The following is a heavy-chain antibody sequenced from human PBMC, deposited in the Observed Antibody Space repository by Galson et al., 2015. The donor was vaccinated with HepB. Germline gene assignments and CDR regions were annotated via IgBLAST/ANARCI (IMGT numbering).Heavy chain of an antibody. V-gene: IGHV3-7*03. CDR3: SRGGRWLDY. CDR2: IKPDGTEQ. Sequence: SLRLSCAPSGFTFSDYWMTWVRQAPGKGLESVANIKPDGTEQSYLASVRGRFTISRDNSKNSLFLQMNSLRAEDTAVYYCSRGGRWLDYWGQGTLVSVSS. D-gene: IGHD4-23*01. CDR1: GFTFSDYW. J-gene: IGHJ4*02.